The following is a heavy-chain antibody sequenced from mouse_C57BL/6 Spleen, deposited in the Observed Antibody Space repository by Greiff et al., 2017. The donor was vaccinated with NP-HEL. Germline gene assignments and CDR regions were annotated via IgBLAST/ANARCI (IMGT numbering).Heavy chain of an antibody. CDR2: ISYSGST. CDR3: ARDDGYSGYFDY. Sequence: EVKLVESGPGMVKPSQSLSLTCTVTGYSITSGYDWHWIRHFPGNKLEWMGYISYSGSTNYNPSLKSRISITHDTSKNHFFLKLNSVTTEDTAIYYCARDDGYSGYFDYWGQGTTLTVSS. V-gene: IGHV3-1*01. J-gene: IGHJ2*01. CDR1: GYSITSGYD. D-gene: IGHD2-3*01.